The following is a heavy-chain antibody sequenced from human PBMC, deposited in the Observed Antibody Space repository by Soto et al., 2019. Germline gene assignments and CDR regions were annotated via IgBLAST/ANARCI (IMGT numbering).Heavy chain of an antibody. V-gene: IGHV4-59*01. CDR1: GGSLSGYY. CDR3: AREFYYDSSGIGFDS. D-gene: IGHD3-22*01. Sequence: SETLSLTCTVYGGSLSGYYWSWIRQPPGKGLEWIGDFYSSGSPHHNPSLKNRVSISEDRSKNEFSLKLSSVTAADTAIYYCAREFYYDSSGIGFDSWGQGTLVTVSS. J-gene: IGHJ4*02. CDR2: FYSSGSP.